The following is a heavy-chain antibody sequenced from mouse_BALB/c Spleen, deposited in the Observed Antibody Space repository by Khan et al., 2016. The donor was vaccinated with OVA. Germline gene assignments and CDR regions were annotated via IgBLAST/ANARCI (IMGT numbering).Heavy chain of an antibody. Sequence: QVQLQESGPGLVKPAQTLSITCTVSGYSFNSDGVYWVNQPPGKGIKWMGGIKTYSGETTYAEAFKRRIAFTLETSNSTAYLQINNLTNEDTATYYGARAHYFAYFVDYWGQGTTLTVSS. CDR2: IKTYSGET. CDR3: ARAHYFAYFVDY. CDR1: GYSFNSDG. D-gene: IGHD1-1*01. J-gene: IGHJ2*01. V-gene: IGHV9-3-1*01.